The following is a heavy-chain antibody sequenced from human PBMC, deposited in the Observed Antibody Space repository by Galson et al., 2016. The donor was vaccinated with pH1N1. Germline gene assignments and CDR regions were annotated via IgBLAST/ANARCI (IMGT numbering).Heavy chain of an antibody. D-gene: IGHD6-13*01. CDR3: ARAIGAAESC. Sequence: SLRLSCAASGFTFSSYWMTWVRQAPGKGLEWVANMNQDGSEKYYVDSVKGRFTISRDNAKNSVYLQMNSLRAEDTALYYCARAIGAAESCWGQGTLVTVSS. V-gene: IGHV3-7*01. CDR2: MNQDGSEK. J-gene: IGHJ4*02. CDR1: GFTFSSYW.